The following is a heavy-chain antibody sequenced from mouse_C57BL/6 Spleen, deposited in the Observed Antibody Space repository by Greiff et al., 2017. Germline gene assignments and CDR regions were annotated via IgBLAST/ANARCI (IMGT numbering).Heavy chain of an antibody. V-gene: IGHV1-39*01. CDR3: ARGYYYGSRYEWYFEV. J-gene: IGHJ1*03. Sequence: EVQLQQSGPELVKPGASVKISCKASGYSFTDYNMNWVKQSNGKSLEWIGVINPNYGTTSYNQKFKGKATLTVDQSSSTAYMQLNSLTSEDSAVDYCARGYYYGSRYEWYFEVWGKGTTVTVSS. D-gene: IGHD1-1*01. CDR1: GYSFTDYN. CDR2: INPNYGTT.